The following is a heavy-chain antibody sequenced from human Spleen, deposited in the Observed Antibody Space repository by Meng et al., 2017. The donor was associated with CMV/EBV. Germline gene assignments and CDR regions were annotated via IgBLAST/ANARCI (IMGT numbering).Heavy chain of an antibody. V-gene: IGHV3-15*01. CDR1: TFNNAW. CDR3: STQYYDFSSGFHYFDY. J-gene: IGHJ4*02. Sequence: TFNNAWMTWGRQAPGKGLEWVGRIRGRADAGATDYYAPVKGRFTISRDDSKSMLYLEMKSLKIEDTAVYFCSTQYYDFSSGFHYFDYWGQGTLVTVSS. D-gene: IGHD3-3*01. CDR2: IRGRADAGAT.